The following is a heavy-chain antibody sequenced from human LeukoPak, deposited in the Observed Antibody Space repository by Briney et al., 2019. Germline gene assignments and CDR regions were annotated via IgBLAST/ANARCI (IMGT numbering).Heavy chain of an antibody. CDR3: ARDGHSSGWYSYYYMDV. D-gene: IGHD6-19*01. CDR1: GGSISSYY. V-gene: IGHV4-4*08. Sequence: SETLSLTCTVSGGSISSYYWSWIRQPPGKGLEWIGYIYTSGSTNYNPSLKSRVTMSVDTSKNQFSLKLSSVTAADTAVYYCARDGHSSGWYSYYYMDVWGKGTTVTISS. J-gene: IGHJ6*03. CDR2: IYTSGST.